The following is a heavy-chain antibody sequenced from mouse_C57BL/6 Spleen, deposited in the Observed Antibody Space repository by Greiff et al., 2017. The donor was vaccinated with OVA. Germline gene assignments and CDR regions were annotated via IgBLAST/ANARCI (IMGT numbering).Heavy chain of an antibody. V-gene: IGHV5-9*01. CDR3: ARRGYDGYFDY. Sequence: EVMLVESGGGLVKPGGSLKLSCAASGFTFSSYTMSWVRQTPEKRLEWVANISGGGGNTYYPDSVKGRFTISRDNAKNTLYLQMSSLRSEDTALYYCARRGYDGYFDYWGQGTTLTVSS. J-gene: IGHJ2*01. CDR2: ISGGGGNT. D-gene: IGHD2-2*01. CDR1: GFTFSSYT.